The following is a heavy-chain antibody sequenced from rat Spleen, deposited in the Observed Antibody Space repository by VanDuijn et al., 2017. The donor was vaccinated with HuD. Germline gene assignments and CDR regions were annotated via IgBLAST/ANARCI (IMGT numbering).Heavy chain of an antibody. D-gene: IGHD1-2*01. Sequence: QVQLKESGPVLVQASETLSLTCTVSGFSLTNYGVIWVRQSPGKGLEWMGIMWGDGNTDYNSALKSRLSISRDTSKSQVFLKMNSLQTEDTATYYCTRVGYSSFLRYFDYWGQGVMVTVSS. CDR1: GFSLTNYG. CDR3: TRVGYSSFLRYFDY. V-gene: IGHV2S75*01. CDR2: MWGDGNT. J-gene: IGHJ2*01.